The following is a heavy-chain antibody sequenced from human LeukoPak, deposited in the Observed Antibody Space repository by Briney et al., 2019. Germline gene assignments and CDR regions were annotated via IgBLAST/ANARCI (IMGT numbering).Heavy chain of an antibody. CDR2: ISGGGGST. J-gene: IGHJ4*02. Sequence: TGGSLRLSCAASGFTFRSYAMSWVRQAPGKGLEWVSAISGGGGSTDYADSVKGRFTISRDNSKNTLYLQINSLRAEDTAVYYCAKARPGFDYWGLGTLVTVSS. V-gene: IGHV3-23*01. CDR3: AKARPGFDY. CDR1: GFTFRSYA.